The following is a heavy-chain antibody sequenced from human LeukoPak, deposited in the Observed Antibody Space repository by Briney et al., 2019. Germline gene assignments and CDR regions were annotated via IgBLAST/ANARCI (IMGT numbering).Heavy chain of an antibody. D-gene: IGHD2-2*01. V-gene: IGHV4-59*08. CDR2: IYYSGST. CDR1: GGSSSSXY. Sequence: LTGTVSGGSSSSXYWSXLRQXPXXXXXWIGYIYYSGSTNYTPSLKSRVTISVDTSKNQFSLKLSSVTAADTAVYYCARRNVPAASFDPWGQGTLVTVSS. J-gene: IGHJ5*02. CDR3: ARRNVPAASFDP.